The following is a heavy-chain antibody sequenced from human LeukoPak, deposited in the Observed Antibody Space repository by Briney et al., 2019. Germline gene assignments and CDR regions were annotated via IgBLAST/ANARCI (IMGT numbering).Heavy chain of an antibody. CDR3: ARVSRGTLVFDY. V-gene: IGHV4-30-2*01. J-gene: IGHJ4*02. D-gene: IGHD3-16*01. CDR2: IYHSGST. CDR1: GGSISSGGYY. Sequence: SETLSLTCTVSGGSISSGGYYWSWIRQPPGKGLEWIGYIYHSGSTYYDPSLKSRVTISVDRSKNQFSLKLSSVTAADTAVYYCARVSRGTLVFDYWGQGTLVTVSS.